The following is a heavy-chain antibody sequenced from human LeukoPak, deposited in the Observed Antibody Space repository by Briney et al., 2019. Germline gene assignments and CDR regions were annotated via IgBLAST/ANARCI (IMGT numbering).Heavy chain of an antibody. Sequence: SVKVSCKASGGTFSSYAISWVRQAPGHGLEWMGGVIPIFGTANYAQKFQGRVTITTDESTSTAYMELSSLRSEATAVYYCAREMVGSYQSPHDAFDIWGQGTMVTVSS. D-gene: IGHD1-26*01. J-gene: IGHJ3*02. CDR1: GGTFSSYA. V-gene: IGHV1-69*05. CDR2: VIPIFGTA. CDR3: AREMVGSYQSPHDAFDI.